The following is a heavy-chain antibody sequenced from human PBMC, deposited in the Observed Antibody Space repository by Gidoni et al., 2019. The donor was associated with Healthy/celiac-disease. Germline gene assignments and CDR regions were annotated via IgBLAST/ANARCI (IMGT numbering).Heavy chain of an antibody. V-gene: IGHV3-23*01. CDR3: AKDFLPHSEDDY. CDR1: GVTFSSYA. Sequence: EVQLLESGGGLVQPGGSLRLSCAASGVTFSSYAMNWVFKAHGQGLEWVSAISGSGGSTYYAVSLKGRFTISRDNAKNPLYLQRNSLRAEDTAVYYCAKDFLPHSEDDYWGQGTLVTVSS. J-gene: IGHJ4*02. CDR2: ISGSGGST.